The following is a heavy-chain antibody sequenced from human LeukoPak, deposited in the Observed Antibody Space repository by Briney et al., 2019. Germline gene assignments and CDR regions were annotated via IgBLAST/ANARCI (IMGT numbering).Heavy chain of an antibody. D-gene: IGHD3-10*01. CDR2: ISSDGSIK. CDR1: GFTLSDYG. J-gene: IGHJ3*02. V-gene: IGHV3-33*01. Sequence: GGSLRLSCAVSGFTLSDYGIHWVREAPGKGLEWVTIISSDGSIKYADSVKGRFTVSRDSSKNTVYLQMNSLRAEDTAVYYCARDILPSGSRAFDIWGQGTMVTVSS. CDR3: ARDILPSGSRAFDI.